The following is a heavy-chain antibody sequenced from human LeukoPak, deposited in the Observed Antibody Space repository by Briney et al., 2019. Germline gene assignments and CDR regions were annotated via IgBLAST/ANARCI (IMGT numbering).Heavy chain of an antibody. Sequence: SETLSLTCAVYGGSLSAYYWTWIRQPPGKGLEWIGEINHGGSTNYNPSLKSRVTISIDTSKNQFSLKLSSVTAADTAVYYCARSPYYDYVWGSYRYDFDYWGQGTLVTVSS. CDR1: GGSLSAYY. D-gene: IGHD3-16*02. J-gene: IGHJ4*02. V-gene: IGHV4-34*01. CDR2: INHGGST. CDR3: ARSPYYDYVWGSYRYDFDY.